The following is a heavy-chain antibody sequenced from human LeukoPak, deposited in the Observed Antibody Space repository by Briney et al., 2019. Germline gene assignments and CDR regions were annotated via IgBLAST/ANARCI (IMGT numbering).Heavy chain of an antibody. Sequence: SQTLSLTCAVSGGSISSGGYSWSWIRQPPGKGLEWIGYIYHSGSTYYNPSLKSRVTISVDRSKNQFSLKLSSVTAADTAVYYCARGGWSYGALDYWGQGTLVTVSS. J-gene: IGHJ4*02. V-gene: IGHV4-30-2*01. CDR1: GGSISSGGYS. CDR2: IYHSGST. CDR3: ARGGWSYGALDY. D-gene: IGHD5-18*01.